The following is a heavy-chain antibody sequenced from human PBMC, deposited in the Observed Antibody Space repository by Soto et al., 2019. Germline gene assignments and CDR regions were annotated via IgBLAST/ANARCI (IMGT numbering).Heavy chain of an antibody. V-gene: IGHV5-51*01. J-gene: IGHJ4*02. CDR1: GYRFTSYW. Sequence: PGASLKISSEGSGYRFTSYWIYWMRQRPGKGLECVGIIYPDDTEIRYSPSFHGHVTIAAARSSSTAFLQWSSLKASDTAIYYCARSLDCIGRSCYLDNWGRGTRVTVSS. CDR2: IYPDDTEI. CDR3: ARSLDCIGRSCYLDN. D-gene: IGHD2-15*01.